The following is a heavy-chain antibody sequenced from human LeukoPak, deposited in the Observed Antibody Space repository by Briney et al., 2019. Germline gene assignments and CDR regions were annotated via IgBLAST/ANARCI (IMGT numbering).Heavy chain of an antibody. CDR3: AGGGATSFDY. Sequence: GGSLRLSCAASGFNVSYYSMNWVRQAPGKGLEWVSYISFSNSTLYYADSVRGRFTISRDNAKNSLSLQMNSLRAEDTAVYYCAGGGATSFDYWGQGILVTVSS. CDR1: GFNVSYYS. V-gene: IGHV3-48*04. D-gene: IGHD5-12*01. CDR2: ISFSNSTL. J-gene: IGHJ4*02.